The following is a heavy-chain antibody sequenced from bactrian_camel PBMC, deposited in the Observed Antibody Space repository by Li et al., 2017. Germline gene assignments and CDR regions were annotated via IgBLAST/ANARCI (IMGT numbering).Heavy chain of an antibody. D-gene: IGHD3*01. Sequence: HVQLVESGGGLVQPGGSLRLSCAASGFTFSSYWMYWVRQAPGKGLEWASAINSGGGTTTYADSVKGRFTISRDNAKNTVYLQMNSLKSKDAALYYCAMASGGWFGFWDYWGQGTQVTVS. CDR2: INSGGGTT. V-gene: IGHV3S1*01. CDR1: GFTFSSYW. J-gene: IGHJ4*01. CDR3: AMASGGWFGFWDY.